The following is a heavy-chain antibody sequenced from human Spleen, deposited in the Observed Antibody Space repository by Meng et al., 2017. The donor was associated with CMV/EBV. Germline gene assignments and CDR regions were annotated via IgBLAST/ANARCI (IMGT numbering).Heavy chain of an antibody. CDR2: IRYDGSNK. V-gene: IGHV3-30*02. CDR3: AKDNYGDYPTFDY. Sequence: AASGFTFSNYSMHLVRQAPGKGLEWVAFIRYDGSNKYYADSVKGRFTISRDNSKNTLYLQMNSLRAEDTAVCYCAKDNYGDYPTFDYWGQGTLVTVSS. D-gene: IGHD4-17*01. CDR1: GFTFSNYS. J-gene: IGHJ4*02.